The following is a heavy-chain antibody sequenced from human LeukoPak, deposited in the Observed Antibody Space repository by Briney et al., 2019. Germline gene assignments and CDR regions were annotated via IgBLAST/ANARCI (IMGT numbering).Heavy chain of an antibody. CDR3: ARVDDSSGYPYYFDY. J-gene: IGHJ4*02. Sequence: GESLKISCQGSGYSFTSYWIGWVRQMPGKGLEWMGIIYPGDSDTRYSPSFQGQVTISADKSISTAYLQWSSLKASDTAMYYCARVDDSSGYPYYFDYWGQGTLVTVSS. CDR1: GYSFTSYW. CDR2: IYPGDSDT. D-gene: IGHD3-22*01. V-gene: IGHV5-51*01.